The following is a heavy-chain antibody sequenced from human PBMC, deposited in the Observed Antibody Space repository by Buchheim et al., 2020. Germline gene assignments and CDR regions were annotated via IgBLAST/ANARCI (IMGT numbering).Heavy chain of an antibody. Sequence: QVQLQQWGAGLLKPSETLSLTCAVYGGSFSGYYWSWIRQPPGRGLEWMGEINHSGSTNYNPSLKSRVTISVDTSKNQFSLKLSSVTAADTAVYYCARTKKSFSSGYYYVGLYYFDYWGQGTL. CDR3: ARTKKSFSSGYYYVGLYYFDY. V-gene: IGHV4-34*01. CDR2: INHSGST. CDR1: GGSFSGYY. J-gene: IGHJ4*02. D-gene: IGHD3-22*01.